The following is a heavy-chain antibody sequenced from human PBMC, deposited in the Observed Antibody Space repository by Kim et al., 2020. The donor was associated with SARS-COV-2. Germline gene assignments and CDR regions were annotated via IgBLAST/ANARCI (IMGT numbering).Heavy chain of an antibody. J-gene: IGHJ5*02. CDR2: IYYSGST. D-gene: IGHD4-17*01. CDR3: ARLRGMGVTTVTTYGWFDP. CDR1: GGSISSYY. V-gene: IGHV4-59*13. Sequence: SETLSLTCTVSGGSISSYYWSWIRQPPGKGLEWIGYIYYSGSTNYNPSLKSRVTISVDTSKNQFSLKLSSVTAADTAVYYCARLRGMGVTTVTTYGWFDPWGQGTLVTVSS.